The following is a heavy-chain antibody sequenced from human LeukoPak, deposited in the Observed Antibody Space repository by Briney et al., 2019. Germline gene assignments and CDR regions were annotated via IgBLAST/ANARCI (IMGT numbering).Heavy chain of an antibody. CDR1: GGSISSSSYN. CDR2: IYYSGST. Sequence: SETLSLTCTVSGGSISSSSYNCGWIRQPPGKGLEWIGSIYYSGSTYYNPSLKSRVTISVDTSKNQFSLKLSSVTAADTAVYYCARGKNRYYYGSGSYRHGYYFDYWGQGTLVTVSS. V-gene: IGHV4-39*07. D-gene: IGHD3-10*01. J-gene: IGHJ4*02. CDR3: ARGKNRYYYGSGSYRHGYYFDY.